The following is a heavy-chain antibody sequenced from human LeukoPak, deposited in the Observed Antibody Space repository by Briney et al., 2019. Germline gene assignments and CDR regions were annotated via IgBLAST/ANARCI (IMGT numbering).Heavy chain of an antibody. CDR3: ARESPAWGSYLLGNGMDV. D-gene: IGHD3-16*02. CDR1: GGTFSNYA. Sequence: ASVKVSCKASGGTFSNYAISWVRQAPGQGREWMGWISAYNGNTNYAQKLQGRVTMTTDTSTSTAYMELRSLRSDDTAVYYCARESPAWGSYLLGNGMDVWGQGTTVTVSS. CDR2: ISAYNGNT. V-gene: IGHV1-18*01. J-gene: IGHJ6*02.